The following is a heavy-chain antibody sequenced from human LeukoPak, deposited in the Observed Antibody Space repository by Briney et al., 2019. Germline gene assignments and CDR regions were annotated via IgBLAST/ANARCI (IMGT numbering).Heavy chain of an antibody. CDR3: VRDALYTAHFDY. CDR1: GFTFSSYT. V-gene: IGHV3-48*02. CDR2: VTASSDI. Sequence: GGSLRLSCAASGFTFSSYTMNWVRQAPGKGLQLVSTVTASSDIHYSDSVKGRVTISADNSSNTLYLQMNSLRDEDTFVFYGVRDALYTAHFDYWGQGTLVTVSS. J-gene: IGHJ4*02. D-gene: IGHD2-2*02.